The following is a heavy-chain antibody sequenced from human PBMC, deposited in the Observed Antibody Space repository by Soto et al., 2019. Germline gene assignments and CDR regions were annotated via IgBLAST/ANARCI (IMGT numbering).Heavy chain of an antibody. V-gene: IGHV4-30-2*01. CDR1: GGSISSGGYS. Sequence: SETLSLTCAVSGGSISSGGYSWSWIRQPPGKGLEWIGYIYHSGSTYYNPSLKSRVTISVDRSKNQFSLKLSSVTAADTAVYYCARVGYGSGTDGGMDVWGQGTTVTVSS. CDR3: ARVGYGSGTDGGMDV. D-gene: IGHD3-10*01. J-gene: IGHJ6*02. CDR2: IYHSGST.